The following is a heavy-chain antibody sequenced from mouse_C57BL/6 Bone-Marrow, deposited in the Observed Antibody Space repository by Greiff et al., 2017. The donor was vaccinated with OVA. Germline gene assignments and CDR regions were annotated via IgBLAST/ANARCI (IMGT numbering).Heavy chain of an antibody. CDR3: AKTAQASPLAY. V-gene: IGHV1-54*01. D-gene: IGHD3-2*02. CDR2: INPGSGGT. CDR1: GYAFTNYL. J-gene: IGHJ3*01. Sequence: QVQLQQSGAELVRPGTSVKVSCKASGYAFTNYLIEWVKQRPGQGLEWIGVINPGSGGTNYNEKFKGKATLTADKSSSTAYMQLSSLTSEDSAVYFCAKTAQASPLAYWGQGTLVTVSA.